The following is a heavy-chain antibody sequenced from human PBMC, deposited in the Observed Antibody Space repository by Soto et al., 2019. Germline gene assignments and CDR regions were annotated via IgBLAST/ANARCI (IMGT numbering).Heavy chain of an antibody. Sequence: ASVKVSCKASGYTFTGYYMHWVRQAPGQGLEWMGWINPNSGGTNYAQKFQGWVTMTRDTSISTAYVELSRLRSDDTAVYYCAREESKAVAGYYYYYGMDVWGQGTTVTVSS. D-gene: IGHD6-19*01. J-gene: IGHJ6*02. CDR2: INPNSGGT. CDR3: AREESKAVAGYYYYYGMDV. V-gene: IGHV1-2*04. CDR1: GYTFTGYY.